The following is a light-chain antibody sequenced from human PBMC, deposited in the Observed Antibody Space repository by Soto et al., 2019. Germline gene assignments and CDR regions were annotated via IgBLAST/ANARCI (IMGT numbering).Light chain of an antibody. CDR1: SSNIGAGYD. J-gene: IGLJ1*01. Sequence: QSVLTQPPSVSGAPGQRVTISCTGSSSNIGAGYDVHWYQQLPGTAPKLLIYGNSNRPSGVPDRFSGSKSGTSASLAITGLQAEDEADYYCQSYDSSLSAPGFGTGTKGTVL. CDR2: GNS. CDR3: QSYDSSLSAPG. V-gene: IGLV1-40*01.